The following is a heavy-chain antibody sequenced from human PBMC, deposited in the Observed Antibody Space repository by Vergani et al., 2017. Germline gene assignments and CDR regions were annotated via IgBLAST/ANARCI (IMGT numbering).Heavy chain of an antibody. CDR1: GLPVSGFAFNTYA. V-gene: IGHV3-48*01. CDR3: ARVGWTYYYGMDV. Sequence: RLVQSGGGLAHPGGSLRLSCAASGLPVSGFAFNTYAMIWVRQAPGKGLEWVSYISSSSSPINSADSVKGRFTISRDNAKNSLYLQMNSLRAEDTAVYYCARVGWTYYYGMDVWGQGTTVTVSS. J-gene: IGHJ6*02. CDR2: ISSSSSPI. D-gene: IGHD3/OR15-3a*01.